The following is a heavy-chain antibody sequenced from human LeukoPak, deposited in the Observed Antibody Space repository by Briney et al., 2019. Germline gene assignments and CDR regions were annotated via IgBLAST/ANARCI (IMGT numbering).Heavy chain of an antibody. CDR1: GFTFSTYC. CDR2: ILFDGSNK. J-gene: IGHJ4*02. Sequence: GRSLRLSCAAYGFTFSTYCIHWASHAPGKGLEWVAVILFDGSNKCYADSVKGRFTISRDNAKNTLYLQMNSLRAEDTAVYYCAKDQDYYDSSGYYDRTPADYWGQGTLVTVSS. CDR3: AKDQDYYDSSGYYDRTPADY. D-gene: IGHD3-22*01. V-gene: IGHV3-30*18.